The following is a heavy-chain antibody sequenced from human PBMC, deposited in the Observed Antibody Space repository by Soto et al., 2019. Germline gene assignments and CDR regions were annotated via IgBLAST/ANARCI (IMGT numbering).Heavy chain of an antibody. V-gene: IGHV3-7*04. CDR3: AGGTGWLIDY. Sequence: EVQLMESGGGLVQPGGSLRLSCAGSGFTFSSYWMNWVRQAPGKGLEWVANIKQDGSEKYYVDSVKGRFSISRDNAQNSRYLQRNSLRAEDTAVYYCAGGTGWLIDYWGQGTLVTVSS. CDR1: GFTFSSYW. CDR2: IKQDGSEK. D-gene: IGHD6-19*01. J-gene: IGHJ4*02.